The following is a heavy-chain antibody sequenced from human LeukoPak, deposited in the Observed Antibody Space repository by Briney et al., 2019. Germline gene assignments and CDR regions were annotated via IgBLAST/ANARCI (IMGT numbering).Heavy chain of an antibody. J-gene: IGHJ4*02. V-gene: IGHV3-23*01. D-gene: IGHD3-3*01. CDR2: ISGSGGST. CDR1: GFTFSSYA. CDR3: ATMGYDFWSGYWPDY. Sequence: GGSLRLXCAASGFTFSSYAMSWVRQAPGKGLESVSTISGSGGSTDYADSMKGRFTISRDNSKNTLYLQMDSVGAEDTAEYYCATMGYDFWSGYWPDYWGQGTLVTVSS.